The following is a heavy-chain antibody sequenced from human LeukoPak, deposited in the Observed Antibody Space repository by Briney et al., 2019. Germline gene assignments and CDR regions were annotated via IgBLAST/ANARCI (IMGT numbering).Heavy chain of an antibody. Sequence: GGSLRLSCSASGFTFSTSWMNWVRQAPGKGLEWVADIKQDGSEKYHVDSVKGRFTISGDNAKNSLYLHLNSLRAEDTAVYYCARGDYYDRRFDNWGQGTLVTVSS. J-gene: IGHJ4*02. CDR2: IKQDGSEK. V-gene: IGHV3-7*02. D-gene: IGHD3-22*01. CDR1: GFTFSTSW. CDR3: ARGDYYDRRFDN.